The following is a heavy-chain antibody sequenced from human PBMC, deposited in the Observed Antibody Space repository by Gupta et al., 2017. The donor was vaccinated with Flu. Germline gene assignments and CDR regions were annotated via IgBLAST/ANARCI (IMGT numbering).Heavy chain of an antibody. CDR3: AKEMGTMFFDY. D-gene: IGHD1-1*01. CDR1: GFTFEHYT. CDR2: FSNNGYDT. J-gene: IGHJ4*02. V-gene: IGHV3-43*01. Sequence: EVQLVESGGVVVQPGGSLRLSCAASGFTFEHYTIHWVRQAPGKGLEWVSLFSNNGYDTFYSDSVKGRFTISRDNSKNSLYLQMNSLRTEDTALYYCAKEMGTMFFDYWGQGTLVTVSS.